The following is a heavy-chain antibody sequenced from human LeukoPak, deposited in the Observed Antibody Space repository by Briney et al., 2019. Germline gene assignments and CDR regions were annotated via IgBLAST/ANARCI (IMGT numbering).Heavy chain of an antibody. CDR3: ARPYGDYEVGFDY. J-gene: IGHJ4*02. V-gene: IGHV1-2*02. CDR1: GYTFTGYY. Sequence: ASVKVSCKASGYTFTGYYMHWVRQAPGQGLEWMGWINPNSGGTNYAQKFQGRVTMTRDTSISTAYMELSRLRSDDTVVYYCARPYGDYEVGFDYWGQGTLVTVSS. D-gene: IGHD4-17*01. CDR2: INPNSGGT.